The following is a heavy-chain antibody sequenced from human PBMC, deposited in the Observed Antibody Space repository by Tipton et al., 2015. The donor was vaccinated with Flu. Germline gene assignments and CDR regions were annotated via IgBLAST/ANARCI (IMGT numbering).Heavy chain of an antibody. D-gene: IGHD2-15*01. CDR1: GDSISSGSFY. CDR2: NYNRGST. J-gene: IGHJ6*02. V-gene: IGHV4-61*02. CDR3: ARCYPCNLYAIDV. Sequence: TLSLTCTVSGDSISSGSFYWSWILQPAGKRLGCIGRNYNRGSTHYSPALKTRVTILSDTSKNQFSLKLSFVTAADTAVYYCARCYPCNLYAIDVRGQGTTVSVS.